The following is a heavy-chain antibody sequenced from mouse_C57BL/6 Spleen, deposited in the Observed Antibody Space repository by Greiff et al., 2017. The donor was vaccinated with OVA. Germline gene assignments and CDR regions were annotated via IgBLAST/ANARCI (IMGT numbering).Heavy chain of an antibody. CDR1: GYTFTSYW. CDR3: ARENYYGSSSYYFDY. D-gene: IGHD1-1*01. J-gene: IGHJ2*01. Sequence: QVQLQQPRAELVKPGASVKLSCKASGYTFTSYWMHWVKQRPGQGLEWIGMIHPNSGSTNYNEKFKSKATLTVDKSSSTAYMQLSSLTSEDSAVYYCARENYYGSSSYYFDYWGQGTTLTVSS. V-gene: IGHV1-64*01. CDR2: IHPNSGST.